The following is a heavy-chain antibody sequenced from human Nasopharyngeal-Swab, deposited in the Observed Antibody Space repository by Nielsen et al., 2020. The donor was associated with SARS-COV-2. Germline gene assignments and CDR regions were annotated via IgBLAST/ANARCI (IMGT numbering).Heavy chain of an antibody. D-gene: IGHD5-18*01. CDR3: ASIIQLWFAFDI. V-gene: IGHV3-53*04. CDR2: IYSGGST. J-gene: IGHJ3*02. CDR1: GFTGSSNY. Sequence: GESLKISCAASGFTGSSNYMSWVRQAPGKGLEWVSVIYSGGSTYYADSVKGRFTISRHNSKNTLYLQMNSLRAEDTAVYYCASIIQLWFAFDIWGQGTMVTVSS.